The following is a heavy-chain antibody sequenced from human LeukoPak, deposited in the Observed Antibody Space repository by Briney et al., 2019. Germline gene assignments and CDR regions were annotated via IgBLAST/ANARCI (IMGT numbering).Heavy chain of an antibody. D-gene: IGHD2-2*02. CDR2: IWYDGSNK. Sequence: GGSLRLSCAASGFTFSSYWMHWVRQAPDKGLEWVAIIWYDGSNKFYADSVKGRFTISRDNSKNTLYLQMNSLRAEDTAVYYCARDDTVYFDYWGQGTLVTVSS. CDR1: GFTFSSYW. V-gene: IGHV3-33*08. CDR3: ARDDTVYFDY. J-gene: IGHJ4*02.